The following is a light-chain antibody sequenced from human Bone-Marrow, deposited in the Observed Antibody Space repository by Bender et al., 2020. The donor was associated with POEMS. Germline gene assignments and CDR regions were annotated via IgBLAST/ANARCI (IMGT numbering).Light chain of an antibody. V-gene: IGLV1-44*01. CDR1: NP. CDR3: STWDDRLNAWL. J-gene: IGLJ3*02. Sequence: NPINWYQQLPGTAPRLVIYADDRRPSGVPNQFSASKSGSSASLAISGLQSEDAADYYCSTWDDRLNAWLFGGGTKLTVL. CDR2: ADD.